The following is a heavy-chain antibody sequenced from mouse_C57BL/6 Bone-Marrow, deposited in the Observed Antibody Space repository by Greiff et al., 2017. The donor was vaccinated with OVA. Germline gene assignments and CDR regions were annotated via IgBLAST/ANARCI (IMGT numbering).Heavy chain of an antibody. D-gene: IGHD1-1*01. CDR3: ARSGTTVAFDY. CDR2: IYPGSGNT. J-gene: IGHJ2*01. V-gene: IGHV1-76*01. CDR1: GYTFTDYY. Sequence: QVHVKQSGAELVRPGASVKLSCKASGYTFTDYYINWVKQRPGQGLEWIARIYPGSGNTSYNEKFKGKATLTAEKSSSTAYMQLSSLTSEDSAVYFCARSGTTVAFDYWGQGTTLTVSS.